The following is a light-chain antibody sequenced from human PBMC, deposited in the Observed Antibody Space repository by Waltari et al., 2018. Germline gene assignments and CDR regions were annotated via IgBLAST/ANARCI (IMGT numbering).Light chain of an antibody. J-gene: IGKJ4*01. CDR3: MQALQTPLT. Sequence: DIVMTQTPLSLPVTPGEPASISCRSSQSLLHANGQTHLYWYLQKSGQAPRLLIYRVSNRVSGVPDRFSGSGSGTDFTLRISRVEAEDVGIYYCMQALQTPLTFGGGTKVEIK. CDR2: RVS. CDR1: QSLLHANGQTH. V-gene: IGKV2-29*02.